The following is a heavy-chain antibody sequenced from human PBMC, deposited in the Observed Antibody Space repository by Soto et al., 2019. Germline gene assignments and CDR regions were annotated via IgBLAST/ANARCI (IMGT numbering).Heavy chain of an antibody. CDR1: GGSISSGDYH. V-gene: IGHV4-30-4*01. CDR2: IHYSGSA. J-gene: IGHJ4*02. Sequence: PSETLSLTCTVSGGSISSGDYHWTWIRQPPGKGLEWIGYIHYSGSAYHNPSLKSRVTISVDTSKKQFSLRLSSVTAADTAVYYCAREMATMKFDYWGQGALVTVSS. CDR3: AREMATMKFDY.